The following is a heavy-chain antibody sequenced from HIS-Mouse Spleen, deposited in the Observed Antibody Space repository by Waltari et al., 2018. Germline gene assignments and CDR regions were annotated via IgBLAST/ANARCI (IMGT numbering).Heavy chain of an antibody. D-gene: IGHD5-18*01. CDR1: GGSFSGYY. Sequence: QVQLQQWGAGLLKPSETLSLTCAVYGGSFSGYYWSWIRQPPGKGLEWIGEINHSGSTTYNPSLKSRVTISVDTSKNQFSLKLSSVTAADTAVYYCARGTPGGGYSRGRYYYGMDVWGQGTTVTVSS. CDR3: ARGTPGGGYSRGRYYYGMDV. CDR2: INHSGST. J-gene: IGHJ6*02. V-gene: IGHV4-34*01.